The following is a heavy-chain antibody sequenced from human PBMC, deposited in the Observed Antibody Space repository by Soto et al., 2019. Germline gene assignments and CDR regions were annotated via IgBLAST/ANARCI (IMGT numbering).Heavy chain of an antibody. CDR3: ARVKEQQLVPGVGWFDP. J-gene: IGHJ5*02. V-gene: IGHV1-69*01. CDR2: IIPIFGTA. D-gene: IGHD6-13*01. Sequence: QVQLVQSGAEVKKPGSSVKVSCKASGGTFSSYAISWVRQAPGQGLEWMGGIIPIFGTANYAQKFQGRVTIXXXXXXXXXXXXXXXXXXXXXXXYYCARVKEQQLVPGVGWFDPWGQGTLVTVSS. CDR1: GGTFSSYA.